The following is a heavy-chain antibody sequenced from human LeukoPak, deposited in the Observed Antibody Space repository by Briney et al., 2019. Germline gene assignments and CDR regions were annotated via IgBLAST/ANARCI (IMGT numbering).Heavy chain of an antibody. CDR3: AKDRASGSGSYSYRGFDY. D-gene: IGHD6-19*01. J-gene: IGHJ4*02. CDR2: ISGSGDYT. V-gene: IGHV3-23*01. Sequence: GGSLRLSCAASGFTFDDYAMHWVRQAPGKGLEWVSAISGSGDYTNYADSVKGRFTISRDNSKNTLYLQMNSLRAEDTAVYYCAKDRASGSGSYSYRGFDYWGQGTLVTVSS. CDR1: GFTFDDYA.